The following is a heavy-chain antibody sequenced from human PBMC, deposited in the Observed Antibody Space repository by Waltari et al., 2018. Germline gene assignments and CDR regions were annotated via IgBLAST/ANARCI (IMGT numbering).Heavy chain of an antibody. CDR2: IYYSGTT. CDR1: GDSISGSRNY. Sequence: QMELQESGPRLVKPSETLSLTCNVSGDSISGSRNYWAWLRQPPGKNLQWIGSIYYSGTTAYNPSLKSRFAISVDTSRNHFSLNVNSVTAADTGMYYCARQLRFVDWIPRYFDSWGRGTLATVSS. CDR3: ARQLRFVDWIPRYFDS. V-gene: IGHV4-39*01. J-gene: IGHJ4*02. D-gene: IGHD3-3*01.